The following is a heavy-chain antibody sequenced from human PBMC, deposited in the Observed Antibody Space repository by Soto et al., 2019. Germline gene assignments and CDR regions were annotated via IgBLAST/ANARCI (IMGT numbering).Heavy chain of an antibody. Sequence: LRLSCAASGFTFSSYAMSWVRQAPGKGLEWVSAISGSGGSTYYADSVKGRFTVSRDNAQNTLYLQMNSLRAEDTAVYYCARDTLRAFDVWGQGTMVTVSS. CDR3: ARDTLRAFDV. V-gene: IGHV3-23*01. CDR2: ISGSGGST. D-gene: IGHD3-16*01. CDR1: GFTFSSYA. J-gene: IGHJ3*01.